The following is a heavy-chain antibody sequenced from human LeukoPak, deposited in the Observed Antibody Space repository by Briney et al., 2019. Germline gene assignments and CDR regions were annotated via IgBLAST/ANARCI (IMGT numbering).Heavy chain of an antibody. CDR1: GFPFAGYT. CDR3: AKVWYSTSQVADY. CDR2: ITNGGGST. Sequence: PGGSLRLSCAASGFPFAGYTMSWVRQAPGKGLEWVSGITNGGGSTYYADSVKGRFTISRDNSKNTLYLQMNSLRAEDTAVYYCAKVWYSTSQVADYWGQGTLVTVSS. D-gene: IGHD1-1*01. V-gene: IGHV3-23*01. J-gene: IGHJ4*02.